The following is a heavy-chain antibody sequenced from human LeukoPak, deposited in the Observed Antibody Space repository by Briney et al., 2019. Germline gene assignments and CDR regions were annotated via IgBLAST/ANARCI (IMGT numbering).Heavy chain of an antibody. CDR2: INAGNGNT. V-gene: IGHV1-3*01. D-gene: IGHD3-22*01. CDR1: GYTFTSYA. Sequence: EASVKVSCKASGYTFTSYAMHWVRQAPGQRLGWMGWINAGNGNTKYSQKFQGRVTITRDTSASTAYMELSSLRSEDTAVYYCARNGDYYDSSGYYYWGQGTLVTVSS. CDR3: ARNGDYYDSSGYYY. J-gene: IGHJ4*02.